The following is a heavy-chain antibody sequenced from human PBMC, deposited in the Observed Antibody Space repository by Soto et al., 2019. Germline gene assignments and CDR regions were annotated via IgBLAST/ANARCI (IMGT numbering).Heavy chain of an antibody. V-gene: IGHV1-58*01. CDR3: AAAPRKAVAAYDYYYGMDV. CDR1: GFTFTSYA. Sequence: SVKVSCKASGFTFTSYAVQWVRQARGQRLEWIGWIVVGSGNTNYAQKFPERVNITRDMSTSTAYMELSSLRSEDTAVYYCAAAPRKAVAAYDYYYGMDVWGQGTTVTVSS. D-gene: IGHD6-19*01. J-gene: IGHJ6*02. CDR2: IVVGSGNT.